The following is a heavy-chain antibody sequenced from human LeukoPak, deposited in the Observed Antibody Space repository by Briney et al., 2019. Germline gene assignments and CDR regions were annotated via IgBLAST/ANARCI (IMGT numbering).Heavy chain of an antibody. CDR3: ARVYCSSTSCYNWFDP. CDR2: INHSGSA. V-gene: IGHV4-34*01. D-gene: IGHD2-2*01. J-gene: IGHJ5*02. CDR1: GGSFSGYY. Sequence: SETLSLTCAVYGGSFSGYYWSWVRQPPGKGLEWIGEINHSGSANYNPSLKSRVTISVDTSKNQFSLKLSSVTAADTAVYYCARVYCSSTSCYNWFDPWGQGTLVTVSS.